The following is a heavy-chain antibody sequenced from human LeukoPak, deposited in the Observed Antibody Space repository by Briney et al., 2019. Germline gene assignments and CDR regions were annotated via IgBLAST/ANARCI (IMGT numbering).Heavy chain of an antibody. CDR3: ARVVFDYYGSVTAPDY. Sequence: GASVKVSCKASGYTFTGYYMHWVRQAPGQGLEWMGWINPNSGGTNYAQKLQGRVTMTTDTSTSTAYMELRSLRSDDTAVYYCARVVFDYYGSVTAPDYWGQGTLVTVSS. D-gene: IGHD3-10*01. V-gene: IGHV1-2*02. CDR1: GYTFTGYY. CDR2: INPNSGGT. J-gene: IGHJ4*02.